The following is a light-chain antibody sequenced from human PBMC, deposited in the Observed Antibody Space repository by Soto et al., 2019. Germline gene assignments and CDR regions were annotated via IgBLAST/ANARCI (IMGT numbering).Light chain of an antibody. CDR1: RSVSSY. J-gene: IGKJ1*01. V-gene: IGKV3-20*01. Sequence: EIVLTQSPATLSLSPGERATLSCRASRSVSSYLAWYQQKPGPAPRLLIYGASSRATGIPDRFSGSGSGTDFTLTISRLEPEDFAVYYCQQYGSSGTFGQGTKVDIK. CDR2: GAS. CDR3: QQYGSSGT.